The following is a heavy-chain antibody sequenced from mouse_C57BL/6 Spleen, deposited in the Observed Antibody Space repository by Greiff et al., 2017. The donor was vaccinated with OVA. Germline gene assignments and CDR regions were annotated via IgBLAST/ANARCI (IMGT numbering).Heavy chain of an antibody. V-gene: IGHV5-4*01. CDR2: ISDGGSYT. Sequence: EVQRVESGGGLVKPGGSLKLSCAASGFTFSSYAMSWVRQTPEKRLEWVATISDGGSYTYYPDNVKGRFTISRDNAKNNLYLQMSHLKSEDTAMYYCARDGDYDPFAYWGQGTLVTVSA. CDR1: GFTFSSYA. D-gene: IGHD2-4*01. CDR3: ARDGDYDPFAY. J-gene: IGHJ3*01.